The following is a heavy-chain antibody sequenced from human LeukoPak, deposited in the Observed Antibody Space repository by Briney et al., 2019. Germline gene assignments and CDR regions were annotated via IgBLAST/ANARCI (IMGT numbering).Heavy chain of an antibody. CDR2: IPYDGGNK. V-gene: IGHV3-30-3*01. Sequence: GRSLRLSCAASGFTFSSYAMHWVRQAPGKGLEWVAVIPYDGGNKYYADSVKGRFTISRDNSKNTLYLQMNSLRAEDTAVYYCARGRLGYCSSTSCLSPDYWGQGTLVTVSS. D-gene: IGHD2-2*01. J-gene: IGHJ4*02. CDR1: GFTFSSYA. CDR3: ARGRLGYCSSTSCLSPDY.